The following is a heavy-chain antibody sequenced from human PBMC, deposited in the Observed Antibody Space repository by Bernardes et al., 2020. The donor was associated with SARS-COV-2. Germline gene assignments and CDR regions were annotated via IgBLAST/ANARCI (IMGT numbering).Heavy chain of an antibody. CDR2: ISAYNGNT. Sequence: ASVKVSCKASGYTFTSYGVNWVRQAPGQGLEWMGWISAYNGNTNYAQKLQGRVTMTTDTSTSTAYMELRSLRSDDTAVYYCARDSPTIFGVVVMASDYWGQGTLVTVSS. CDR1: GYTFTSYG. J-gene: IGHJ4*02. D-gene: IGHD3-3*01. CDR3: ARDSPTIFGVVVMASDY. V-gene: IGHV1-18*04.